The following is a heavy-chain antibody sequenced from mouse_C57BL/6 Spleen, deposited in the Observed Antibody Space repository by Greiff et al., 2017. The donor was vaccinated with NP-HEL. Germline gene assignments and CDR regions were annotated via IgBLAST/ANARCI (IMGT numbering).Heavy chain of an antibody. J-gene: IGHJ2*01. D-gene: IGHD1-1*01. CDR3: ARHEIYYGSSYYFDY. CDR2: ISGGGGNT. Sequence: EVKLQESGGGLVKPGGSLKLSCAASGFTFSSYTMSWVRQTPEKRLEWVATISGGGGNTYYPDSVKGRFTISRDNAKNTLYLQMSSLRSEDTALYYCARHEIYYGSSYYFDYWGQGTTLTVSS. V-gene: IGHV5-9*01. CDR1: GFTFSSYT.